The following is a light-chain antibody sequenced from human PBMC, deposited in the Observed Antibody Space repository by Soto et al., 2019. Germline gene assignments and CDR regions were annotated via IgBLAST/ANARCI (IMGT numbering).Light chain of an antibody. Sequence: QSTVTQPASLSGSPGQSITISCTGTSSDVGSYNLVSWYQQHPGKAPKLMIYEVSKRPSGVSNRFSGSKSGNTASLTISGLQAEDEADYYCSSYAGSSTYVFGTGTKVTGL. V-gene: IGLV2-23*02. CDR3: SSYAGSSTYV. J-gene: IGLJ1*01. CDR1: SSDVGSYNL. CDR2: EVS.